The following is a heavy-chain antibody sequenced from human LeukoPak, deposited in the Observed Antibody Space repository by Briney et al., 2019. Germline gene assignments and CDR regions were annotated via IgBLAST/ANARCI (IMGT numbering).Heavy chain of an antibody. CDR1: GGSISSYY. CDR3: ARRARRRNYYDSSGYYDY. D-gene: IGHD3-22*01. J-gene: IGHJ4*02. V-gene: IGHV4-59*08. CDR2: FYYSGST. Sequence: SETLSLTCTASGGSISSYYWSWVRQPPGKGLEWIGYFYYSGSTNYNPSLKSRVTISVDTSKNQFSLKLSSVTAADTAVYYCARRARRRNYYDSSGYYDYWGQGTLVTVSS.